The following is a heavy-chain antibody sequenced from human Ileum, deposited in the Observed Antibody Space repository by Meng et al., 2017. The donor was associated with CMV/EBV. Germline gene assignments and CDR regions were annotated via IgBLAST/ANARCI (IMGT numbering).Heavy chain of an antibody. CDR2: INHSGST. J-gene: IGHJ5*02. CDR3: ARGYSYGFFLQFDP. Sequence: AVYGGSFSGYNWSWIRQNPGEGLEWVGEINHSGSTDYNPSLKSRVTISVDTSKNQFSLKLSSVTDEDTAVYYGARGYSYGFFLQFDPWGQGTLVTVSS. CDR1: GGSFSGYN. D-gene: IGHD5-18*01. V-gene: IGHV4-34*01.